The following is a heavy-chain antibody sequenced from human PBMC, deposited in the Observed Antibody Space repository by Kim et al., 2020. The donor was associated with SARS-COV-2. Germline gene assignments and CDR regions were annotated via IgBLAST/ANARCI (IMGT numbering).Heavy chain of an antibody. V-gene: IGHV3-43*01. CDR1: GFTFDDYT. CDR3: AKGNYYDSSGLDRFDY. Sequence: GGSLRLSCAASGFTFDDYTMHWVRQAPGKGLEWVSLISWDGGSTYYADSVKGRFTISRDNSKNSLYLQMNSLRTEDTALYYCAKGNYYDSSGLDRFDYWGQGTLVTVSS. CDR2: ISWDGGST. D-gene: IGHD3-22*01. J-gene: IGHJ4*02.